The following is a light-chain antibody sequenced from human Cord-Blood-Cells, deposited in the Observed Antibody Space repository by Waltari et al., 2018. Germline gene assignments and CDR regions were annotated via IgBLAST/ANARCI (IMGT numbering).Light chain of an antibody. CDR3: QQYYSTPLT. V-gene: IGKV4-1*01. CDR1: QSVLYSSNNKNY. Sequence: QSVLYSSNNKNYLAWYQQKPGQPPKLLIYWASTRESGVPDRFSGSGSGTDFTLTISSLQAEDLAVYYCQQYYSTPLTFGGGTKVEIK. J-gene: IGKJ4*01. CDR2: WAS.